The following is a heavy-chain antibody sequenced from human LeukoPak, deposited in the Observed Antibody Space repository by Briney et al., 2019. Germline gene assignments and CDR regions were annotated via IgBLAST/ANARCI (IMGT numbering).Heavy chain of an antibody. Sequence: PGGSLRLSCAASGFTFSSYWMHWVRQAPGKGLVWVSRINTDGSSTSHADSVKGRFTISRDNAKNTLYLQMNSLRAEDTAVYYCARVSRGSYHFEYWGQGALVTVSS. D-gene: IGHD1-26*01. CDR2: INTDGSST. CDR3: ARVSRGSYHFEY. CDR1: GFTFSSYW. J-gene: IGHJ4*02. V-gene: IGHV3-74*01.